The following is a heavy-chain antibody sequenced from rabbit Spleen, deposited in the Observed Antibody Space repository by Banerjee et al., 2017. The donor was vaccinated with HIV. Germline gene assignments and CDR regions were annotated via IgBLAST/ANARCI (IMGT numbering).Heavy chain of an antibody. J-gene: IGHJ4*01. CDR3: ARDQAGDADYGPYYLNL. V-gene: IGHV1S45*01. CDR2: IEAGSSGFT. Sequence: QEQLEESGGDLVKPEGSLTLTCTASGFTFSSYWICWVRQAPGKGLEWIACIEAGSSGFTYFASWAKGRFTISKTSSTTVTLQMTSLTAADTATYFCARDQAGDADYGPYYLNLWGPGTLVTVS. CDR1: GFTFSSYW. D-gene: IGHD2-1*01.